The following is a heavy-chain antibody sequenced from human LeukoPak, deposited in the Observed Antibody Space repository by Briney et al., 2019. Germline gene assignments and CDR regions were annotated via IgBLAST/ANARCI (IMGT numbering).Heavy chain of an antibody. CDR2: IHYSGNT. D-gene: IGHD6-19*01. V-gene: IGHV4-59*01. CDR3: ARGGWFHDR. J-gene: IGHJ5*02. CDR1: NGSISTTY. Sequence: SETLSLTCSVSNGSISTTYWSWIRQPPGKGLEWIGNIHYSGNTNYNSSLKSRVTISVDTSKNQFSLKVISVTTADTAVYFCARGGWFHDRWGQGTLVTVSS.